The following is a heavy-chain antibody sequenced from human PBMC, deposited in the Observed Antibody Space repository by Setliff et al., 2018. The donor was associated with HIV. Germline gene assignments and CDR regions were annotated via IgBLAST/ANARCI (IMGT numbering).Heavy chain of an antibody. CDR2: IYYSGTT. Sequence: LSLTCTVSGGLISSHIYQWGWIRQPPGKGLEWIGSIYYSGTTYYNPSLKSRLTISIDTSMNQFSLRLNALTAADTAVYYCARLGGNWGYWFDPWSQGTLVTVS. CDR1: GGLISSHIYQ. J-gene: IGHJ5*02. V-gene: IGHV4-39*01. D-gene: IGHD7-27*01. CDR3: ARLGGNWGYWFDP.